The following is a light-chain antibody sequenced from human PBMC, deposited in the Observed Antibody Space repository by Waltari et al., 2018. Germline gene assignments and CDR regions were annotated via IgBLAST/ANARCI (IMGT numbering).Light chain of an antibody. J-gene: IGKJ5*01. CDR1: QDISSY. V-gene: IGKV1-9*01. CDR2: TAS. CDR3: QQLNSYPLT. Sequence: SPSFLSASVGDRVTITCRASQDISSYLSWYQQKPGKAPNLLIYTASTLQSGVPSRFSGSRSGTEFTLTISSLQPEDFATYYCQQLNSYPLTFGQGTRLDIK.